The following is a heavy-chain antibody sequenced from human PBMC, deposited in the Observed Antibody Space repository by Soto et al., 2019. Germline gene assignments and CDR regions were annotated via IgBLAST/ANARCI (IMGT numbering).Heavy chain of an antibody. CDR2: IRSKSYRGTT. CDR3: TRSAGQYFYYGMDV. V-gene: IGHV3-49*04. Sequence: GGSLRLSCSASGFTFGDYAMTWVRQAPGKGLEWVGFIRSKSYRGTTEYAASVKGRFTISRDDSKSIAYLQMNSLKTEDTAVFYCTRSAGQYFYYGMDVWGQGTTVTVSS. CDR1: GFTFGDYA. J-gene: IGHJ6*02.